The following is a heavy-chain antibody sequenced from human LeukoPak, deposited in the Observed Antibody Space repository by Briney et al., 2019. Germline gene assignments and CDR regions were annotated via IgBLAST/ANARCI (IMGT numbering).Heavy chain of an antibody. CDR1: GGSFSGYY. CDR3: ARRGEWTSWNFDY. V-gene: IGHV4-34*01. D-gene: IGHD3-16*01. Sequence: PSETLSLTCAVNGGSFSGYYWSWIRQPPGKGLEWIGEINYSGGTIYNPSLKSRVTMSIDTTKKQFSLKLTSLTAADTAVYYCARRGEWTSWNFDYWDQGSLVTVSS. CDR2: INYSGGT. J-gene: IGHJ4*02.